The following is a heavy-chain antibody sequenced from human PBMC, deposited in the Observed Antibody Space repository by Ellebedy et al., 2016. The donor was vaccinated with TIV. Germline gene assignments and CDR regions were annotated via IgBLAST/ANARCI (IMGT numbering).Heavy chain of an antibody. D-gene: IGHD5-24*01. V-gene: IGHV4-39*07. Sequence: SETLSLTCTVSGGSISSSPYYWGWIRQPPGKGLEWIGSIYYSGSTYYNPSLKSRVTISVDTSKHQFSLRLSSVAAADTALYYCAGVRDGRRPFDYWGQGALVTVSS. CDR1: GGSISSSPYY. CDR3: AGVRDGRRPFDY. J-gene: IGHJ4*02. CDR2: IYYSGST.